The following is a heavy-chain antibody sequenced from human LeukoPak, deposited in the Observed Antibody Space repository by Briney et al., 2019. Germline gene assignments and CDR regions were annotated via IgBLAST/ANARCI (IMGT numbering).Heavy chain of an antibody. CDR1: GYTFTSYD. CDR3: ARAAMYYYYYYYMDV. CDR2: MNPNSGNT. V-gene: IGHV1-8*01. J-gene: IGHJ6*03. Sequence: ASVKVSCKASGYTFTSYDINWVRQATGQGLEWMGWMNPNSGNTGYAQKFQGRVTMTRNTSISTAYMELSSLRSEDTAVYYCARAAMYYYYYYYMDVWGKGTTVTVSS.